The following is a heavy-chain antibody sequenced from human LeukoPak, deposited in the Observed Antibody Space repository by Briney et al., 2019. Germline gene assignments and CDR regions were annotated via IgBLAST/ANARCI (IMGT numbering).Heavy chain of an antibody. CDR2: INNDGGST. J-gene: IGHJ4*02. CDR1: GFTFNKYA. CDR3: AKDRGGSFFDY. Sequence: QSGGSLRLSCSASGFTFNKYALHWVRQAPGKGLEYVSGINNDGGSTYYADSVKGRFTISRDNSKNTLYLQMRSLRPEDTAVYYCAKDRGGSFFDYWGQGTLVTVSS. D-gene: IGHD1-26*01. V-gene: IGHV3-64D*06.